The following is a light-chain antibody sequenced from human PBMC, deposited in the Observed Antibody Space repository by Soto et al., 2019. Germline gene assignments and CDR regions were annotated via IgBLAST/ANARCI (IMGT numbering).Light chain of an antibody. CDR3: FSHRGGDSHV. CDR1: SSDVGAYNY. Sequence: QSALPQPASVSGSPGQSITISCTGTSSDVGAYNYVSWYQQYPGKAPKLMIYGVTNRPSGVSNRFSGSKTGNTASLTISGLQAEDEADYYCFSHRGGDSHVFGTGTKLTVL. J-gene: IGLJ1*01. CDR2: GVT. V-gene: IGLV2-14*01.